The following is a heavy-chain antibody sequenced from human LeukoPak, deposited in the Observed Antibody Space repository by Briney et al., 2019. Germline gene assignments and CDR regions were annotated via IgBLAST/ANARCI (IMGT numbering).Heavy chain of an antibody. D-gene: IGHD6-6*01. CDR2: INPNSGDT. J-gene: IGHJ4*02. Sequence: ASVKVSCKASGYIFTGYYMHWVRQDPGQGLEWMGWINPNSGDTNYAQKFQGRVTMTRDTSISTAYMELSRLRSDDTAVYYCARAVGALDYWGQGTLVTVSS. V-gene: IGHV1-2*02. CDR3: ARAVGALDY. CDR1: GYIFTGYY.